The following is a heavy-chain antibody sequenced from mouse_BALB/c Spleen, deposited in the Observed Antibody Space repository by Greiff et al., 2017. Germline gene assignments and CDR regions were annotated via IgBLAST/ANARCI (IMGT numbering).Heavy chain of an antibody. D-gene: IGHD2-10*02. V-gene: IGHV5-9*03. Sequence: EVKLEESGGGLVKPGGSLKLSCAASGFTFSSYTMSWVRQTPEKRLEWVATISSGGGNTYYPDSVKGRFTISRDNAKNNLYLQMSSLRSEDTALYYCARWVYGNYDAYWGQGTLVTVSA. CDR2: ISSGGGNT. J-gene: IGHJ3*01. CDR3: ARWVYGNYDAY. CDR1: GFTFSSYT.